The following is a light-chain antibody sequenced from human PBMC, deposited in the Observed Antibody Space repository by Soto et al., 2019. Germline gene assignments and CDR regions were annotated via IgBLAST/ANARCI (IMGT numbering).Light chain of an antibody. V-gene: IGKV3-15*01. CDR3: QQYTNWSPNT. CDR2: CAS. J-gene: IGKJ5*01. CDR1: QSVSSY. Sequence: EIVLTQSPATLSLSPGERATLSGMASQSVSSYLTWYQQRPGQAPRLLIYCASTRATGVPARFSGRGSGTEFTLTISSLQSEDFAVYYCQQYTNWSPNTFGQGTRLEI.